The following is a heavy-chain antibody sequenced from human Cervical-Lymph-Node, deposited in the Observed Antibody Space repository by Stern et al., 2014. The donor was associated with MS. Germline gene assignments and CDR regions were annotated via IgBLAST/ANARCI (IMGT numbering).Heavy chain of an antibody. V-gene: IGHV4-59*01. CDR3: ARGLYSGSYYGGFDY. J-gene: IGHJ4*02. CDR1: GGSISSYY. Sequence: VQLQESGPGLVKPSETLSLTCTVSGGSISSYYWSWIRQPPGKGLEWIGYIYYSGSTNYNPSLKSRVTISVDTSKNQFSLKLSSVTAADTAVYYCARGLYSGSYYGGFDYWGQGTLVTVSS. D-gene: IGHD1-26*01. CDR2: IYYSGST.